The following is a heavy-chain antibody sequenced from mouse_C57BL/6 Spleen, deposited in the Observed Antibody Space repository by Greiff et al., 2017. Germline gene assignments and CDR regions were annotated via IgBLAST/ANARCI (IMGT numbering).Heavy chain of an antibody. V-gene: IGHV1-52*01. CDR3: ARRDDYDRDYAMDY. CDR1: GYTFTSYW. Sequence: VQLQQPGAELVRPGSSVKLSCKASGYTFTSYWMHWVKQRPIQGLEWIGNIDPSDSETHYNQKFKDKATLTVDKSSSTAYMQLSSLTSADAAVYDCARRDDYDRDYAMDYWGQGTSVTVSS. CDR2: IDPSDSET. J-gene: IGHJ4*01. D-gene: IGHD2-4*01.